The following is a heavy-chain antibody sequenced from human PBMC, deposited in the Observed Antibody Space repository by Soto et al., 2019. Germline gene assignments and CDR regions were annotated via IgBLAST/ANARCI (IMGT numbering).Heavy chain of an antibody. CDR2: VIPIFGTA. V-gene: IGHV1-69*01. J-gene: IGHJ6*02. D-gene: IGHD6-25*01. CDR3: ARRDSSRRLQSSRYYGMDG. CDR1: GGTFSSYS. Sequence: GASVKVSCTASGGTFSSYSIRWVRQAPGQGIEWMGGVIPIFGTANYAQKVQGRVTITADESTSTAYMELRSLRSEDTAVYYCARRDSSRRLQSSRYYGMDGWGQGTTVTVSS.